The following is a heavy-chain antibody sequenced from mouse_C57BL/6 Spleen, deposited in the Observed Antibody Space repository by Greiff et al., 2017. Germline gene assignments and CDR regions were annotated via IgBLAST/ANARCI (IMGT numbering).Heavy chain of an antibody. V-gene: IGHV5-4*01. CDR1: GFTFSSYA. Sequence: EVKLVESGGGLVKPGGSLKLSCAASGFTFSSYAMSWVRQTPEKRLEWVATISDGGSYTYYPDNVKGRFTISRDNAKNNLYLQMSHLKSEDTAMYYCARDEGTGTLDYWGQGTTLTVSS. D-gene: IGHD4-1*01. CDR3: ARDEGTGTLDY. J-gene: IGHJ2*01. CDR2: ISDGGSYT.